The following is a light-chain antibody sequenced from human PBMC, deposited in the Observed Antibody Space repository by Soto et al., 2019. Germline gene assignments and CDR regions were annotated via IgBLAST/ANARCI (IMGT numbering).Light chain of an antibody. CDR1: QTIRNY. CDR2: AAS. J-gene: IGKJ4*01. V-gene: IGKV1-39*01. CDR3: QQSITAPLT. Sequence: DIQMTQSPSSLSASVGDRVTITCRASQTIRNYLNWNQQKPGEAPKLLIYAASNLQSGVPSRFSGSGSGTDFTLTIRSLQPEDSASYFCQQSITAPLTFGGGTKVEIK.